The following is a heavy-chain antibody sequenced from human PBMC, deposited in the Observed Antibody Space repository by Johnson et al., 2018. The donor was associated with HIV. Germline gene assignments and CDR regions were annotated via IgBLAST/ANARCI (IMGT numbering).Heavy chain of an antibody. J-gene: IGHJ3*02. CDR2: IKSKTDGGTT. V-gene: IGHV3-15*01. CDR3: TTQTSVSYEAFDI. CDR1: GFTFSNAW. Sequence: EVQLVESEGGLVKPGGSLRLSCAASGFTFSNAWMSWVRQAPGKGLEWVGRIKSKTDGGTTDYAAPVKGRFTISRDYSKNTLYLQMNSLKTEDTAVYYCTTQTSVSYEAFDIWGQGTMVTVSS. D-gene: IGHD1-26*01.